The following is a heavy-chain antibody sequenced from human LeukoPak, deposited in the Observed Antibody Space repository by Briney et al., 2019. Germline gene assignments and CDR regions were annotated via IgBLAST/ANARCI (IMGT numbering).Heavy chain of an antibody. CDR1: GFDFTAYW. Sequence: GESLRISCKCSGFDFTAYWIARVRQMPGKGLEWVGNIYPGGSNHRYSPSFQGQVTMSADKSITTVYLQWSSLKASETAMYYCARQCHRAWFGLWGQGSLVSVSS. D-gene: IGHD3-16*01. J-gene: IGHJ4*02. CDR3: ARQCHRAWFGL. V-gene: IGHV5-51*01. CDR2: IYPGGSNH.